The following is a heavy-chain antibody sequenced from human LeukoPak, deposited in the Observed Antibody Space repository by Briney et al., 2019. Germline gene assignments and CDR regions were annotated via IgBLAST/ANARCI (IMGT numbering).Heavy chain of an antibody. J-gene: IGHJ4*02. CDR1: GFTFSSYW. D-gene: IGHD6-19*01. CDR2: IKQDGSEN. V-gene: IGHV3-7*05. CDR3: ARVGIAVAGAFDG. Sequence: GGSLRLSCAASGFTFSSYWMSWVRQAPGKGLEWVANIKQDGSENYYVDSVKGRFTISRDNAKNSLYLQMNSLRAEDTAVYYCARVGIAVAGAFDGWGQGTLVTVSS.